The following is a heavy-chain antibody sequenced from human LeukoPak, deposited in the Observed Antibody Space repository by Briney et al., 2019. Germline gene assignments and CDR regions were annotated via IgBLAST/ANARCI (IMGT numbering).Heavy chain of an antibody. D-gene: IGHD1-1*01. Sequence: PGGSLRLSCAASGFTFSDYYMSWIRQAPGKGLEWVSYISSSGSTIYYADSVKGRFTISRDNAKNSLYLQMNSLRAEDTAVYYCARERRPERRSYYYYYYMDVWGKGTTVTVSS. J-gene: IGHJ6*03. V-gene: IGHV3-11*01. CDR3: ARERRPERRSYYYYYYMDV. CDR2: ISSSGSTI. CDR1: GFTFSDYY.